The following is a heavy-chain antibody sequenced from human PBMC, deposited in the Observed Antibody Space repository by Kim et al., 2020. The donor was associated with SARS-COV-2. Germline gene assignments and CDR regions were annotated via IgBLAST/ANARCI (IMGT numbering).Heavy chain of an antibody. V-gene: IGHV4-39*01. J-gene: IGHJ4*02. Sequence: SETLSLTCTVSGGSISSSFNYWGGIRQPPGKGLEWIGSVYHSGSTYDSPSLKSRGTVSVDTSKNEFSLKVTSVTAADTAVYFCARLPHDSSGYVDSWGQGILVTVSS. CDR3: ARLPHDSSGYVDS. D-gene: IGHD3-22*01. CDR2: VYHSGST. CDR1: GGSISSSFNY.